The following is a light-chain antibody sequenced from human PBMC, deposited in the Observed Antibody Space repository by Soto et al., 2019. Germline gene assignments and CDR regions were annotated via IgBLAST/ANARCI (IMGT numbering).Light chain of an antibody. J-gene: IGKJ2*01. CDR3: QQASSFPHT. Sequence: DIQMTQSPSTVSASVGDRVTITCRASQPISSWLAWFRQRPGKAPELLIYAASTLHNGVPSRFSGSGSGTDFALTISGLQTEDFATYYCQQASSFPHTFGQGTRVDIK. CDR1: QPISSW. V-gene: IGKV1-12*01. CDR2: AAS.